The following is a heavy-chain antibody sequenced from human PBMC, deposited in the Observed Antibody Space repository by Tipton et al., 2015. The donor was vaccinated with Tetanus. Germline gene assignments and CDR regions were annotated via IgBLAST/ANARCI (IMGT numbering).Heavy chain of an antibody. CDR3: ARHSLYYYGSERQPR. V-gene: IGHV4-34*01. CDR1: GGSFSGYY. Sequence: TLSLTCAVNGGSFSGYYWSWLRQPPGKGLEWIGEVNRGGTTGSNPSLKSRVSMSVDTSKNQFSLKLSSVTAADTAVYYCARHSLYYYGSERQPRWGQGPLVTVSS. CDR2: VNRGGTT. J-gene: IGHJ4*02. D-gene: IGHD3-10*01.